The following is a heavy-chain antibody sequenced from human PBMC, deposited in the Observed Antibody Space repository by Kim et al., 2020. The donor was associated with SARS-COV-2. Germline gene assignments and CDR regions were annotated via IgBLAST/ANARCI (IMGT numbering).Heavy chain of an antibody. CDR2: ISGSGGNT. Sequence: GGSLRLSCAASGFTFSSYAMSRVRQAPGKGLEWVSAISGSGGNTYYADSVKGRFTISRDNSKNTLYLQMNSLRAEDTAVYYCANVEMAPAELAPGNEYYYYGMDVWGQGTTVTVSS. D-gene: IGHD2-2*01. V-gene: IGHV3-23*01. CDR1: GFTFSSYA. CDR3: ANVEMAPAELAPGNEYYYYGMDV. J-gene: IGHJ6*02.